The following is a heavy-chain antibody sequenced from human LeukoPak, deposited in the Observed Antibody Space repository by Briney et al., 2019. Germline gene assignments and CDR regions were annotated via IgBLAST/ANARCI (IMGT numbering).Heavy chain of an antibody. J-gene: IGHJ3*02. CDR3: PRAYSRGWIDAFDI. CDR2: ISGSGGST. D-gene: IGHD6-19*01. V-gene: IGHV3-23*01. CDR1: GFTFSSYA. Sequence: GWSLRLSCAASGFTFSSYAMSWVRQAPGKGLEWVSAISGSGGSTYYADSVKGRFTISRDSSKNTLYLQMNSLRAEDTAVYYCPRAYSRGWIDAFDIWGQGTMVTVSS.